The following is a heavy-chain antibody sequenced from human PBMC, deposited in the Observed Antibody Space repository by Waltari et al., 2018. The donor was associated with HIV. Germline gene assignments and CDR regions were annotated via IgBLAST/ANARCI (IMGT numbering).Heavy chain of an antibody. J-gene: IGHJ4*02. CDR3: TATVTTRGTFDY. Sequence: EVQLVESGGGLAKPGGSRGLSCAASGFTFGRYAMNWVRQAPGKGLEWIAYISRSSDYIYYADSVKGRFIISRDNAKNSVFLDMNNMRDVDTAVYYCTATVTTRGTFDYWGQGTMVPVS. CDR2: ISRSSDYI. V-gene: IGHV3-21*06. CDR1: GFTFGRYA. D-gene: IGHD4-17*01.